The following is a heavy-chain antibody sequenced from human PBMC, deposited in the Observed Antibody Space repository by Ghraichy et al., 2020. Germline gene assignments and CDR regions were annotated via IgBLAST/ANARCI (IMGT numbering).Heavy chain of an antibody. CDR3: ARGGYYYDTSEPTHQRD. V-gene: IGHV4-59*01. CDR2: IHYSGST. Sequence: SETPSLTCTVSGGPISSFHWSWIRQPPGKGLEWIGYIHYSGSTNYNPSLKSRVTISVDTSKNQISLRLSSVTAADTAVYYCARGGYYYDTSEPTHQRDWGQGTLVTVSS. J-gene: IGHJ4*02. D-gene: IGHD3-22*01. CDR1: GGPISSFH.